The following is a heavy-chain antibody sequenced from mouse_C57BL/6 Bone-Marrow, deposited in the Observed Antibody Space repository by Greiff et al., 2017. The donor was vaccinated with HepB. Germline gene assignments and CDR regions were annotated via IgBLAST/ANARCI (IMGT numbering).Heavy chain of an antibody. Sequence: EVQLQESGPELVKPGASVKMSCKASGYTFTDYNMHWVKQSHGKSLEWIGYINPNNGGTSYNQKFKGKATLTVNKSSSTAYMELRSLTSEDSAVYYCARIPHYYGSSYGYFGVWGTGTTVTVSS. CDR3: ARIPHYYGSSYGYFGV. CDR2: INPNNGGT. CDR1: GYTFTDYN. D-gene: IGHD1-1*01. J-gene: IGHJ1*03. V-gene: IGHV1-22*01.